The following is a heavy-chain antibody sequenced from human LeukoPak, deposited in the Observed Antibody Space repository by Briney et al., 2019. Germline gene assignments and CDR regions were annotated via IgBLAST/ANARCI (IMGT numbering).Heavy chain of an antibody. J-gene: IGHJ4*02. CDR1: GGSISSYY. CDR2: IYYSGST. V-gene: IGHV4-59*12. D-gene: IGHD6-13*01. CDR3: ARDRKQQLGFFARYYFDY. Sequence: SETLSLTCTVSGGSISSYYWSWIRQPPGKGLEWIGYIYYSGSTNYNPSLKSRVTMSVDTSKNQFSLKLSSVTAADTAVYYCARDRKQQLGFFARYYFDYWGQGTLVTVSS.